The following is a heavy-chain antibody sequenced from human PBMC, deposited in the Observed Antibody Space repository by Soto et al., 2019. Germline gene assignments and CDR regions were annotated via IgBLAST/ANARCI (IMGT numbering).Heavy chain of an antibody. D-gene: IGHD2-21*02. V-gene: IGHV1-69*01. J-gene: IGHJ6*02. Sequence: QVQLVQSGTEVKTPGSSVKVSCKASGGSFSKFAINWVRQAPSQGLEWMGGIIPTLGTTDYAHKFQGRVTITADESTRTDYMELSGLRSEDTAVYYCARDDATHCGDDCYRYFYYGMDVWGQGTTVTVSS. CDR1: GGSFSKFA. CDR2: IIPTLGTT. CDR3: ARDDATHCGDDCYRYFYYGMDV.